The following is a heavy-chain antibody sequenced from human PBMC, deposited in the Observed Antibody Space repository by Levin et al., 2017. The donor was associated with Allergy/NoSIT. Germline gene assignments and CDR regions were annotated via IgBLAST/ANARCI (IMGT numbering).Heavy chain of an antibody. J-gene: IGHJ4*02. CDR3: AKDTDGTFDY. Sequence: GGSLRLSCAASGFTFSSNWMSWVRQAPGKGLEWVANIKQDGREENYVDSVKGRFTISRDNAKNSLFLPMNSLRDEDTAVYYCAKDTDGTFDYWGQGSLVTVSS. D-gene: IGHD5-24*01. V-gene: IGHV3-7*04. CDR2: IKQDGREE. CDR1: GFTFSSNW.